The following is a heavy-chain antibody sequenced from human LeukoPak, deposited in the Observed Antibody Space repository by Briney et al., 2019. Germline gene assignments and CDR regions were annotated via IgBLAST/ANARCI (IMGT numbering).Heavy chain of an antibody. CDR1: GGSVSSAGYY. CDR2: IYYSGST. Sequence: SETLSLTCTVSGGSVSSAGYYWSWIRQPPGKGLEWIGYIYYSGSTNYNPSLKSRVTISVDTSKNQFSLKLSSVTAADTAVYYCARSSRYGSFDYWGQGTLVTVSS. D-gene: IGHD3-16*01. CDR3: ARSSRYGSFDY. V-gene: IGHV4-61*08. J-gene: IGHJ4*02.